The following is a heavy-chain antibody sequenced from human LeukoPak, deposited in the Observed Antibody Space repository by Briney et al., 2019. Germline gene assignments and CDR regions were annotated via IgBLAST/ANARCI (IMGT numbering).Heavy chain of an antibody. D-gene: IGHD3-9*01. Sequence: SETLSLTCAVYGGSFSGYYWNWIRQPPGKGLEWIGEINHSGSTAYNPSLKSRVTISVDRSKNQFSLKLSSVTAADTAVYYCAAGYYIGSYYYGMDVWGQGTTVTVSS. CDR3: AAGYYIGSYYYGMDV. J-gene: IGHJ6*02. CDR2: INHSGST. CDR1: GGSFSGYY. V-gene: IGHV4-34*01.